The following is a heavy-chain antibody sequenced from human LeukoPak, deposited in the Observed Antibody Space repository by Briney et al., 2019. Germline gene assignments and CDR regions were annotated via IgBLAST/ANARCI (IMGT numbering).Heavy chain of an antibody. V-gene: IGHV3-21*01. CDR3: ARGEEKATITALDS. J-gene: IGHJ4*02. D-gene: IGHD5-24*01. CDR2: ISSSSSYI. CDR1: GFTFSNYD. Sequence: AGGSLRLSCAASGFTFSNYDMHWVRQAPGKGLEWASAISSSSSYIYYADSIEGRFTISRDNAENSLYLQMNSLRAVDTAVYFCARGEEKATITALDSWGQGTLVTVSS.